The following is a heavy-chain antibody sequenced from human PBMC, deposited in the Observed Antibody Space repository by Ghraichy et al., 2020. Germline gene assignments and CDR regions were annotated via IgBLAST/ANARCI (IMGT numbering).Heavy chain of an antibody. Sequence: SETLSLTCTVSGGSISSSSYYWGWIRQPPGKGLEWIGSIYYSGSTYYNPSLKSRVTISVDTSKNQFSLKLSSVTAADTAVYYCARLGPYYDSSGYLFEGDYWGQGTLVTVSS. CDR1: GGSISSSSYY. CDR2: IYYSGST. CDR3: ARLGPYYDSSGYLFEGDY. J-gene: IGHJ4*02. V-gene: IGHV4-39*01. D-gene: IGHD3-22*01.